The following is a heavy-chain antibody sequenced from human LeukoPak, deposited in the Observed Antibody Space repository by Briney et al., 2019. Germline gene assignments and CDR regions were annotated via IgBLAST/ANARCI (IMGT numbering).Heavy chain of an antibody. J-gene: IGHJ5*02. CDR1: GFTVSNNY. CDR2: IYSGGST. D-gene: IGHD3-16*01. Sequence: GGSLRLSCAASGFTVSNNYMSWVRQAPGKGLEWVSIIYSGGSTYYADSVKGRFTISRDNSKNTLHLQMKSLRADDTAVYYCGSSYYVWALDHWGQGTPVTVSS. V-gene: IGHV3-53*01. CDR3: GSSYYVWALDH.